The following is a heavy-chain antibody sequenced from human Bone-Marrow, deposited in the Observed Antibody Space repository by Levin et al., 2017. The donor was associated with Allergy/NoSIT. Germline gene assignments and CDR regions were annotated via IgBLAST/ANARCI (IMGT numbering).Heavy chain of an antibody. CDR3: ARLSDTAMGLYYFDY. CDR2: IYPGDSDT. V-gene: IGHV5-51*01. CDR1: GYSFTSYW. J-gene: IGHJ4*02. Sequence: GESLKISCKGSGYSFTSYWIGWVRQMPGKGLEWMGIIYPGDSDTRYSPSFQGQVTISADKSISTAYLQWSSLKASDTAMYYCARLSDTAMGLYYFDYWGQGTLVTVSS. D-gene: IGHD5-18*01.